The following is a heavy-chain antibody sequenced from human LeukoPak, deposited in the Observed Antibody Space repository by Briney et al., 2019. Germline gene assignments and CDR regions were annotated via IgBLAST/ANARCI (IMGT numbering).Heavy chain of an antibody. J-gene: IGHJ4*02. V-gene: IGHV4-34*01. CDR1: GGSFSGYY. Sequence: SETLSLTCAVYGGSFSGYYWSWIRQPPGKGLEWIGEINHSGSTNYNPSLKSRVTISVDTSKNQFSLKLSSVTAADTAVYYCARAYDSSGYFGYWGQGTPVTVSS. CDR2: INHSGST. D-gene: IGHD3-22*01. CDR3: ARAYDSSGYFGY.